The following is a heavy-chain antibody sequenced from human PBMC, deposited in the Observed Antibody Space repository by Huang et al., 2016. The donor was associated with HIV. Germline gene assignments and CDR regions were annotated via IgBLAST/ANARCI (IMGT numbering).Heavy chain of an antibody. Sequence: EVQLVESGGGLVKPGGSLRLSCAASGFTFSNAWMSWVRQGTGEGLEVVGRIKSETDGGTTDYAAPVKGRVTISRDDSKKTLYLKMNSLKSEDTAVYYCSSGSTSSPDYYYYYGMEVWGQGTTVTVSS. V-gene: IGHV3-15*01. J-gene: IGHJ6*02. CDR2: IKSETDGGTT. CDR1: GFTFSNAW. CDR3: SSGSTSSPDYYYYYGMEV. D-gene: IGHD2-2*01.